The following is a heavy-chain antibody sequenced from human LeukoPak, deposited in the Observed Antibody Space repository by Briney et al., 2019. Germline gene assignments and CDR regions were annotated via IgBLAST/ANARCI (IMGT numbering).Heavy chain of an antibody. CDR2: ISSSSSTI. D-gene: IGHD3-22*01. Sequence: PGGSLRLSCAASGFTFSSYSMSWVRQAPGKGLEWVSYISSSSSTIYYADSAKGRFTISRDNAKNSLYLQMNSLRDEDTAVYYCARVVPPFAYYYDSSGYSGAFDIWGQGTMVTVSS. V-gene: IGHV3-48*02. CDR1: GFTFSSYS. J-gene: IGHJ3*02. CDR3: ARVVPPFAYYYDSSGYSGAFDI.